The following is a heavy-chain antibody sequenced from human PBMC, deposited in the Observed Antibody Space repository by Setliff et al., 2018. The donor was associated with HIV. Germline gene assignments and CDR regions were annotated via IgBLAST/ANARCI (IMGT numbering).Heavy chain of an antibody. D-gene: IGHD2-15*01. V-gene: IGHV1-69*13. CDR2: SIPVFGTV. J-gene: IGHJ4*02. Sequence: SVKVSCKAPGGTFSGYAFSWVRQAPGQGFEWMGGSIPVFGTVNYAQKFLGRATITADESTNTSYMELTSLRSEDTAVYFCARDSHCSGPSCYSGGQVFDYWGQGTLVTVSS. CDR3: ARDSHCSGPSCYSGGQVFDY. CDR1: GGTFSGYA.